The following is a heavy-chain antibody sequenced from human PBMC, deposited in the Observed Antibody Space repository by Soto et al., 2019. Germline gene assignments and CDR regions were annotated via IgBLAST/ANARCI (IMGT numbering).Heavy chain of an antibody. D-gene: IGHD6-19*01. CDR2: IVGSGDTT. J-gene: IGHJ4*02. CDR1: GFTFSRNA. Sequence: GGSLRISCAASGFTFSRNARSRVRQAPGKGLEWVSVIVGSGDTTYYADSVKGRFTISRDNSKNTLYMKMNSLRAEDTAVFYCAKDGEPYSIGGLAYRGQGTLDPVS. V-gene: IGHV3-23*01. CDR3: AKDGEPYSIGGLAY.